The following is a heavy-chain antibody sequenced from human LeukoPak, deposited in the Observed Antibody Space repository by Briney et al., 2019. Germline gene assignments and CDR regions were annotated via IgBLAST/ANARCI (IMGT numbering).Heavy chain of an antibody. CDR3: ARHPTLYPD. Sequence: PGGSLRLSCAASGFTSSSYWMHWVRQAPGKGLVWVSRINSDGSSRSYADSVKGRFTISRDNANNTLYLQMNSLRAEDTAVYYCARHPTLYPDWGQGTLVTVSS. CDR1: GFTSSSYW. J-gene: IGHJ4*02. V-gene: IGHV3-74*01. D-gene: IGHD2-8*01. CDR2: INSDGSSR.